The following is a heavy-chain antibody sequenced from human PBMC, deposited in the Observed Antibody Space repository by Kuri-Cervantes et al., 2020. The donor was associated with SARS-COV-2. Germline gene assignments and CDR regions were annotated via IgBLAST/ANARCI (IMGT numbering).Heavy chain of an antibody. J-gene: IGHJ6*02. Sequence: ASVKVSCKASGYTFTGYYMHWVRQAPGQGLEWMGWINPNSGGTNYARKFQGRVTMTRDTSISTAYMELSRLRSDDTAVYYCARDFQSKSGYYYYGMDVWGQGTTVTVSS. CDR2: INPNSGGT. CDR3: ARDFQSKSGYYYYGMDV. D-gene: IGHD4-11*01. V-gene: IGHV1-2*02. CDR1: GYTFTGYY.